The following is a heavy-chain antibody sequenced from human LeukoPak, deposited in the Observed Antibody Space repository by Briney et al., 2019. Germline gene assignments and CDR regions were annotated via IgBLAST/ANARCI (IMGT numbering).Heavy chain of an antibody. CDR2: IGGDGVGK. D-gene: IGHD1-26*01. V-gene: IGHV3-23*01. J-gene: IGHJ4*02. CDR1: GFIFSNYA. Sequence: PGGSLRLSCVASGFIFSNYAMTWVRQAPGKGLEWVSAIGGDGVGKDYADSVKGRFTISRDNSKNTLYLQMNSLRAEDPALYYCAKRMGGTTDYWGLGTLVTVSS. CDR3: AKRMGGTTDY.